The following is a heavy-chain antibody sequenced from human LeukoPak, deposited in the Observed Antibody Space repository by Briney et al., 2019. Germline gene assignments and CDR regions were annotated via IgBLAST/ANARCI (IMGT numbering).Heavy chain of an antibody. CDR3: ARFGYYYDSRNQGGAFDI. Sequence: GGTLRLSCAASGFTFRTSGMSWVRQAPGKGLEWVSAISGSGVSTYYADSVKGRFTISRDNSKNTLYLQMNSLRAEDTAVYYCARFGYYYDSRNQGGAFDIWGQGTMVTVSS. V-gene: IGHV3-23*01. CDR1: GFTFRTSG. CDR2: ISGSGVST. J-gene: IGHJ3*02. D-gene: IGHD3-22*01.